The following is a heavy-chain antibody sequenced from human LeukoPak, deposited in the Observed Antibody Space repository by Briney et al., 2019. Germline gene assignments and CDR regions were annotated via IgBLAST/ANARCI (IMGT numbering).Heavy chain of an antibody. D-gene: IGHD3-10*01. J-gene: IGHJ1*01. Sequence: PGGSLRLSCAASGFTFSSYAMHWVRQAPGKGLEWVAVISYDGSNKYYADSVKGRFTISRENSKNTLYLQMNSLRAEDTAVYYCARGKHVAAGPGFQHWGQGTLVTVSS. V-gene: IGHV3-30-3*01. CDR3: ARGKHVAAGPGFQH. CDR1: GFTFSSYA. CDR2: ISYDGSNK.